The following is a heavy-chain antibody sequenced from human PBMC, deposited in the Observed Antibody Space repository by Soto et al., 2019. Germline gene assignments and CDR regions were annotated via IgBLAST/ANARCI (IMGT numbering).Heavy chain of an antibody. CDR3: AREGGNYYDSSLAFDI. Sequence: ASVKVSCKASGYTFASYGISWVRQAPGQGLEWMGWISAYNGNGNYAQKLQGRVTMTTDTSTSTAYMELRSLRSDDTAVYYCAREGGNYYDSSLAFDIWGQGTMVTVSS. V-gene: IGHV1-18*01. J-gene: IGHJ3*02. CDR1: GYTFASYG. CDR2: ISAYNGNG. D-gene: IGHD3-22*01.